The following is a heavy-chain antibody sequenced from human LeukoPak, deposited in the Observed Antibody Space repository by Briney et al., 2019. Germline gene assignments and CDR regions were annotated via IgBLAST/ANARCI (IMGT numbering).Heavy chain of an antibody. CDR2: IEPDGCQK. J-gene: IGHJ6*02. CDR1: GFTFSYYW. V-gene: IGHV3-7*01. D-gene: IGHD1-1*01. CDR3: ASVTNLDV. Sequence: PGGSLRLSCVASGFTFSYYWMSWVRPAPGKGLEWVATIEPDGCQKYYVDSVRGRFTISRDNPQKSLYLQMNSLRAEDTAVYYCASVTNLDVWGQGTTVIVSS.